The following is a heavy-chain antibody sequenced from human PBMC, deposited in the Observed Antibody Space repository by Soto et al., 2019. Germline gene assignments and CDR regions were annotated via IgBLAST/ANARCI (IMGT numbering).Heavy chain of an antibody. V-gene: IGHV3-30*18. CDR3: ANDIYKGAAGTLLDY. D-gene: IGHD6-13*01. CDR2: ISYDGSNN. J-gene: IGHJ4*02. CDR1: GFTFSGYG. Sequence: QVQLVESGGGVVQPGRSLRLSCAASGFTFSGYGMHWVRQAPGKGLEWVAVISYDGSNNYYADSVKGRFTISRDNSKNTLYLKMDSLKAEDAAVYYCANDIYKGAAGTLLDYWGQGTLVTVSS.